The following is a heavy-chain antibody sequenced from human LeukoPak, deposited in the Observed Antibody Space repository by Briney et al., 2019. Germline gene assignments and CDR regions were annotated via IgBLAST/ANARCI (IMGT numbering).Heavy chain of an antibody. CDR1: GGSISSSSYY. Sequence: PSETLSLTCTVSGGSISSSSYYWGWIRQPPGKGLEWVANIKQDGSEKYYVDSVKGRFTISRDNAKNSLYLQMNSLRAEDTAVYYCARDDPMYSGSSSFGSWGQGTLVTVSS. CDR3: ARDDPMYSGSSSFGS. CDR2: IKQDGSEK. V-gene: IGHV3-7*03. D-gene: IGHD1-26*01. J-gene: IGHJ5*02.